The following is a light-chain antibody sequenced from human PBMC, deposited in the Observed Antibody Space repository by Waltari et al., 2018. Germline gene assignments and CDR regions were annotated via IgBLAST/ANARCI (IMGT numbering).Light chain of an antibody. CDR2: GAS. V-gene: IGKV3-20*01. CDR1: QSVSRA. Sequence: EIVMTQPPGTLSLSPGVRATLSCRASQSVSRALAWYQQNPGQAPRLLISGASNRATGIPDRCSGSGSGTDFSLIISRLEPEDFAVYYCQHYVSLPVTFGQGTKVEIK. J-gene: IGKJ1*01. CDR3: QHYVSLPVT.